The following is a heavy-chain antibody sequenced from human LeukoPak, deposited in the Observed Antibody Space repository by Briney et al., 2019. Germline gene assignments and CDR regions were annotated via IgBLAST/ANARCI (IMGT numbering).Heavy chain of an antibody. Sequence: GRSLRLSCAASGFTFDDYAMHWVRQAPGKGLEWVSGISWNSGSIGYADSVKGRFTISRDNAKNSLYLQMNSLRAEDTAVYYCASRPFYSTDYWGQGTLVTVSS. CDR3: ASRPFYSTDY. V-gene: IGHV3-9*01. J-gene: IGHJ4*02. D-gene: IGHD4-11*01. CDR1: GFTFDDYA. CDR2: ISWNSGSI.